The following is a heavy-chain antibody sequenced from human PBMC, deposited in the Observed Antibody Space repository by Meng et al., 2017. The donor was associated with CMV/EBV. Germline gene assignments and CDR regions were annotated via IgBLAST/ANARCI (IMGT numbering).Heavy chain of an antibody. D-gene: IGHD6-13*01. Sequence: SYAISWVRQAPGQGLEWMGGIIPIFSTAIYAQKFQGRVTITTDESTSTAYMELSSLRSEDTAVYYCARGSIAAAGTVRYYYYGMDVWGQGTTVTVSS. V-gene: IGHV1-69*05. CDR1: SYA. CDR3: ARGSIAAAGTVRYYYYGMDV. J-gene: IGHJ6*02. CDR2: IIPIFSTA.